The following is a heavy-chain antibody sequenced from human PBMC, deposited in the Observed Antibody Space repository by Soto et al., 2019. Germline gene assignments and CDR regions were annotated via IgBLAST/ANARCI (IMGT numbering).Heavy chain of an antibody. CDR3: ARGKGLVRGPNRRVGAIDI. CDR1: GGSISSYY. Sequence: SETLSLTCTVSGGSISSYYWSWIRQPPGKGLEWIGYIYYSGSTNYNPSLKSRVTISVDTSKNQFSLKLSSVTAADTAVYYCARGKGLVRGPNRRVGAIDIRGQGTMVTVSS. D-gene: IGHD3-10*01. CDR2: IYYSGST. J-gene: IGHJ3*02. V-gene: IGHV4-59*01.